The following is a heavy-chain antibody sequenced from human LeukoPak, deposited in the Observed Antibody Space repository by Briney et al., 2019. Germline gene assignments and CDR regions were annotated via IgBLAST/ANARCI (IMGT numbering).Heavy chain of an antibody. CDR3: ARGVGIQLWLLDYYYYGMDV. CDR2: INHSGST. V-gene: IGHV4-34*01. CDR1: GGSFSGYY. Sequence: SETLSLTCAVYGGSFSGYYWSWIRQPPGKGLEWIGEINHSGSTNYNPSLKSRVTISVDTSKNQISLKLSSVTAADTAVYYCARGVGIQLWLLDYYYYGMDVWGQGTTVTVSS. J-gene: IGHJ6*02. D-gene: IGHD5-18*01.